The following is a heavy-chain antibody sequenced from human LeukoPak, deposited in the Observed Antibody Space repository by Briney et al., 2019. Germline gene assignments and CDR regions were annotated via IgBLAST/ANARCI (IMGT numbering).Heavy chain of an antibody. CDR3: AKGHTSNWYLFDQ. CDR1: GFTFSSYE. J-gene: IGHJ4*02. CDR2: ISSSGSTI. D-gene: IGHD6-13*01. Sequence: GGSLRLSCAASGFTFSSYEMNWVRQAPGKGLEWVSYISSSGSTIYYADSVKGRFTISRDNAKNSLYLQMNSLRAEDTAVYYCAKGHTSNWYLFDQWGQGTLVTVSS. V-gene: IGHV3-48*03.